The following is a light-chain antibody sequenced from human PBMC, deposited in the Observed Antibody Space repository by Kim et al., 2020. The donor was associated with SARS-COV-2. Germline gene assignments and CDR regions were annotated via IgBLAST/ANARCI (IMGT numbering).Light chain of an antibody. V-gene: IGLV1-44*01. CDR2: SNN. J-gene: IGLJ3*02. CDR1: STHIGSNT. Sequence: GQTVTLSCSGSSTHIGSNTVTCYRQLPRTAPKLVIHSNNRRSSGVSDRFSGSKSGNSASLAISGLQSDDEADYYCATTDDSLNGVVFGGGTKLTVL. CDR3: ATTDDSLNGVV.